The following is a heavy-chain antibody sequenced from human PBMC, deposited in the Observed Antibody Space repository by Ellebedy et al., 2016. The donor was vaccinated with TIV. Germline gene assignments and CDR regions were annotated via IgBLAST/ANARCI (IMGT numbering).Heavy chain of an antibody. D-gene: IGHD3-10*01. J-gene: IGHJ4*02. Sequence: SETLSLXCTVSGGSINTYFWNWIRQPAGKGLEWIGRIHESGRTKYNPSLKTRVTMSVDTSQNQFSLKLSSVTAADTAVYNCVRGGYGPYGEVLFDYWGQGTLVTVSS. V-gene: IGHV4-4*07. CDR3: VRGGYGPYGEVLFDY. CDR2: IHESGRT. CDR1: GGSINTYF.